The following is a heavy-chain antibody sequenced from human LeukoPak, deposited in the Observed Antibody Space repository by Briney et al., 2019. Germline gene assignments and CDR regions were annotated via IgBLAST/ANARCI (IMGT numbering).Heavy chain of an antibody. CDR3: AKGLAVAGTMVGDY. Sequence: GGSLRLSCAASGFTFSSYGMHWVRQAPGKGLEWVAVISYDGSNKYYADSVKGRFTISRDNSKNTLYVQMNSLRAEDTAVYYCAKGLAVAGTMVGDYWGQGTLVTVSS. CDR2: ISYDGSNK. CDR1: GFTFSSYG. D-gene: IGHD6-19*01. J-gene: IGHJ4*02. V-gene: IGHV3-30*18.